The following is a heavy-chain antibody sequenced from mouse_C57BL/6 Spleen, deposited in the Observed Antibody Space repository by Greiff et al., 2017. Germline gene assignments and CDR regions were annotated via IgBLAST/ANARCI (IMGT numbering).Heavy chain of an antibody. CDR3: ARAYSNYGWFAY. CDR1: GYTFTSYW. CDR2: IHPNSGST. D-gene: IGHD2-5*01. Sequence: QVQLQQPGAELVKPGASVKLSCTASGYTFTSYWMHWVKQRPGQGLEWIGMIHPNSGSTNYYEKFKSKATLTVDKSSTTAYMQLSSLTSEDSAVYYCARAYSNYGWFAYWAKGLWSLSLQ. J-gene: IGHJ3*01. V-gene: IGHV1-64*01.